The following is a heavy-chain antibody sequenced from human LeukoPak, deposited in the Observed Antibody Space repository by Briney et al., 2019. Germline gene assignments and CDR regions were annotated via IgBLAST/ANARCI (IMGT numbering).Heavy chain of an antibody. J-gene: IGHJ5*02. Sequence: GGSLRLSCAASGFNFDDYAMHWVRQAPGKGLEWVSGISWNSGSIGYADSVKGRFTISRDNAKNSLYLQMNSLRAEDTALYYCAKDTGSGSSWYNWFDPWGQGTLVTVSS. V-gene: IGHV3-9*01. CDR3: AKDTGSGSSWYNWFDP. CDR2: ISWNSGSI. CDR1: GFNFDDYA. D-gene: IGHD6-13*01.